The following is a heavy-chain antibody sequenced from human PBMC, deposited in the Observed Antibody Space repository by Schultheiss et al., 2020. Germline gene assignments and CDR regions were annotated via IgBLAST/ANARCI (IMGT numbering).Heavy chain of an antibody. Sequence: SETLSLTCTVSGGSISSSSYYWGWIRQPPGKGLEWIGSIYYSGSTYYNPSLKSRVTISVDTSKNQFSLKLSSVTAADTAVYYCARRGWITIFGVVITHNGMDVWGQGTTVTVSS. CDR3: ARRGWITIFGVVITHNGMDV. D-gene: IGHD3-3*01. CDR2: IYYSGST. J-gene: IGHJ6*02. V-gene: IGHV4-39*01. CDR1: GGSISSSSYY.